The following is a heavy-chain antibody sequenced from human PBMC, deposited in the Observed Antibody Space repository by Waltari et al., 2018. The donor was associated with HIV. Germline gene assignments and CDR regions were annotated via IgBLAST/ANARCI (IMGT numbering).Heavy chain of an antibody. J-gene: IGHJ4*02. CDR3: ARRAVPDYGDYVGFFDY. CDR1: GGTFSSYA. D-gene: IGHD4-17*01. CDR2: LIPIFGTA. V-gene: IGHV1-69*01. Sequence: QVQLVQSGAEVKKPGSSVKVSCKASGGTFSSYAISWVRQAPGQGLEWMGGLIPIFGTANYAQKVQGRVTITADESTSTAYMELSSLRSEDTAVYYCARRAVPDYGDYVGFFDYWGQGTLVTVSS.